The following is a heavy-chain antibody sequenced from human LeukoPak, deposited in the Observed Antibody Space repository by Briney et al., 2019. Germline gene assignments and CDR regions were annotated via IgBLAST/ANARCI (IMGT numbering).Heavy chain of an antibody. CDR1: GFPFSSYA. V-gene: IGHV3-23*01. CDR3: AKDTGYYYDSSNYWV. CDR2: ISVSGVST. J-gene: IGHJ4*02. Sequence: GGSLRLSCAASGFPFSSYAMSWVREAPRKGLEWVSAISVSGVSTYYADSVKGRFTISGDNSKNTLYLQMNSMRAEDTALYYCAKDTGYYYDSSNYWVWGQGTLVTVSS. D-gene: IGHD3-22*01.